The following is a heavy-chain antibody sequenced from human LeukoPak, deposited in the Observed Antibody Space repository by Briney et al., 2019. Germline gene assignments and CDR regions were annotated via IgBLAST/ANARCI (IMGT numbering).Heavy chain of an antibody. CDR1: GFTFSSYS. CDR3: ARDFQRVGYYYYYMDV. Sequence: GGSLRLSCVASGFTFSSYSMNWVRQAPGKGLEWVSYISSSSSTIYYADSVKGRFTISRDNAKNSLYLQMNSLRAEDTAVYYCARDFQRVGYYYYYMDVWGKGTTVTVSS. D-gene: IGHD1-26*01. CDR2: ISSSSSTI. J-gene: IGHJ6*03. V-gene: IGHV3-48*04.